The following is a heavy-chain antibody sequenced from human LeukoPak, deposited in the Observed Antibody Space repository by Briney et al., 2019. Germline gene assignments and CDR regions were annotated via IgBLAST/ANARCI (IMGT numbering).Heavy chain of an antibody. CDR3: ARHPALPWYYYDSSAPASAFDI. D-gene: IGHD3-22*01. V-gene: IGHV3-7*01. Sequence: GGSLRLSCAASGFTFSSHWMSWVRQAPGKGLEWVANIKKDGSEKYYVDSVKGRFTISRDNSKNTLYLQMNSLRAEDTAVYYCARHPALPWYYYDSSAPASAFDIWGQGTMVTVSS. CDR2: IKKDGSEK. CDR1: GFTFSSHW. J-gene: IGHJ3*02.